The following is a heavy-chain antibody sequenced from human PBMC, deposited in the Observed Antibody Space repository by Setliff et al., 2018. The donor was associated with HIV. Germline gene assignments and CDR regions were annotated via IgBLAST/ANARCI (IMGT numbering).Heavy chain of an antibody. J-gene: IGHJ4*02. Sequence: PGGSLRLSCVASGFTFSNYWMSWVRQAPGKGLEWVANIKQDGSEKYYVDSLKGRFTISRDNAKNSVFLQMNSLRVEDTAVYYCARATSGELENWGQGTLVTVSS. CDR2: IKQDGSEK. CDR3: ARATSGELEN. CDR1: GFTFSNYW. D-gene: IGHD3-16*01. V-gene: IGHV3-7*01.